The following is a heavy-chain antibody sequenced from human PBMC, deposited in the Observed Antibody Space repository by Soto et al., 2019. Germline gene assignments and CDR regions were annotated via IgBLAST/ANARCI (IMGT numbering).Heavy chain of an antibody. CDR1: GFTFSSYR. Sequence: EVQLVESGGGLVQPGGSLRLSCAASGFTFSSYRMKWVRQAPGKGLEWVSYISSSSNTIYYADSVKGRFTISRDNATNTLYLQMTSLRAEDTAVYYCARPYYYGSGSYSNWGQGDLVTVSS. CDR3: ARPYYYGSGSYSN. V-gene: IGHV3-48*01. D-gene: IGHD3-10*01. J-gene: IGHJ4*02. CDR2: ISSSSNTI.